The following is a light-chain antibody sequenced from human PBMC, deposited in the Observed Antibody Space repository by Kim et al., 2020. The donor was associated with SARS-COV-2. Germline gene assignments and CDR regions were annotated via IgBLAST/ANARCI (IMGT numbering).Light chain of an antibody. V-gene: IGKV3-11*01. CDR3: QERCRGPLT. CDR2: DAS. Sequence: EIVLTQSPATLSLSPGERATLSCRASQSVSSSLAWYQQKPAQAPTLLISDASNRATGIPARFSGRGSGTDFTLTTSSLEPEDFAVYYCQERCRGPLTFGGGTKVGIK. J-gene: IGKJ4*01. CDR1: QSVSSS.